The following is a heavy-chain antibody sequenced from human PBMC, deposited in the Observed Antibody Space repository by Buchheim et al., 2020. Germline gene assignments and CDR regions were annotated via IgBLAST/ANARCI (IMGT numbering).Heavy chain of an antibody. Sequence: QLQLQESGSGLVKPSQTLSPTCAVSGGSISSGGYSWSWIRQPPGKGLEWIGYIYHSGSTYYNPSLKSRVTISVDRSKHQFSLKLSSVTAADTAVYYCARGGGSGSSPPPYYYYGMDVWGQGTT. J-gene: IGHJ6*02. CDR3: ARGGGSGSSPPPYYYYGMDV. V-gene: IGHV4-30-2*01. D-gene: IGHD3-10*01. CDR1: GGSISSGGYS. CDR2: IYHSGST.